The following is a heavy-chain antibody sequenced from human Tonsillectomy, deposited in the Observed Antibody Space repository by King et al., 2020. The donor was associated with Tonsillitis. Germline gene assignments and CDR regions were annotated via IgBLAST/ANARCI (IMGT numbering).Heavy chain of an antibody. Sequence: QLQESGPGLVKPSETLSLTCAVSGGSVSSGNYYWTWIRQPPGKGLEWIWYIFYAGSTYHNPSLTGRVTISLDTSKNQFSLKLNSVTAADTAVYYCARESFLEWSIDSWGQGTLVTVSS. D-gene: IGHD3-3*01. CDR2: IFYAGST. CDR1: GGSVSSGNYY. J-gene: IGHJ4*02. CDR3: ARESFLEWSIDS. V-gene: IGHV4-61*01.